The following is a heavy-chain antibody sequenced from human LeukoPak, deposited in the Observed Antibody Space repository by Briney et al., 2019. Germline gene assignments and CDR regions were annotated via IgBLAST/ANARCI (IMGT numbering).Heavy chain of an antibody. J-gene: IGHJ4*02. CDR1: GFIFNNYG. Sequence: GGSLRLSCAASGFIFNNYGMHWVRQAPGKGLEWVAVISYDGSNKNYADSVKGRFTISRDSSKNTVYLQMNSLRVEDTAVYYCAKDWAPYCGGDCYFNYWSQGTLVTVSS. V-gene: IGHV3-30*18. D-gene: IGHD2-21*02. CDR3: AKDWAPYCGGDCYFNY. CDR2: ISYDGSNK.